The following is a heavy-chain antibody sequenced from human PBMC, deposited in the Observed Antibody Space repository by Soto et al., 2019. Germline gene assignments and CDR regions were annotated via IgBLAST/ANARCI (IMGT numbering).Heavy chain of an antibody. CDR1: GGGFSSYV. J-gene: IGHJ2*01. CDR2: IIPLFGTS. D-gene: IGHD6-19*01. CDR3: ARTADDQDSSGLFDL. V-gene: IGHV1-69*06. Sequence: QLQLVQSGAEIKKPGSSVKVSCKASGGGFSSYVISWLRQAPGQGPEWMGGIIPLFGTSNYAQKFQGRVTITADISTNTAYMELSSLQSEDTAVYFCARTADDQDSSGLFDLWGRGTLVTVSS.